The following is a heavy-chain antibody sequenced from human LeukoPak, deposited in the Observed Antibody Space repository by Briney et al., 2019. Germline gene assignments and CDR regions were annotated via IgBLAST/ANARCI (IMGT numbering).Heavy chain of an antibody. V-gene: IGHV5-10-1*01. CDR3: ARIPLDNWNGVY. D-gene: IGHD1-1*01. CDR1: GSRFTSYC. J-gene: IGHJ4*02. CDR2: IDPSDSVT. Sequence: GESLQISCQGSGSRFTSYCIIWVRQMPGKGLEWMGRIDPSDSVTNYNPSFQGHVTFSVDKSISTAYPQWRSLMASDTALYYCARIPLDNWNGVYWGQGTLVTVSS.